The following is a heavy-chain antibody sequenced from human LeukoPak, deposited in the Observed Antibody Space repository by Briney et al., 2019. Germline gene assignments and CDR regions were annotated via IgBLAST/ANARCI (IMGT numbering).Heavy chain of an antibody. CDR3: ARDVIARNYYYYMDV. J-gene: IGHJ6*03. D-gene: IGHD2-15*01. Sequence: GGSLRLTCAASGFIFSSYWMSWVRQAPGKGLEWVANIKEDGSEKDYVDSVKGRFTISRDNAKNSLYLQMNSLRAEDTAVYYCARDVIARNYYYYMDVWGKGTTVAVSS. V-gene: IGHV3-7*01. CDR2: IKEDGSEK. CDR1: GFIFSSYW.